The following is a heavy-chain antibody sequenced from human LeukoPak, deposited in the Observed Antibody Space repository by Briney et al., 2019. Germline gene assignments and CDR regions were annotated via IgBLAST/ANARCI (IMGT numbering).Heavy chain of an antibody. D-gene: IGHD3-9*01. CDR3: ATLYDILTGYPYYFDY. V-gene: IGHV1-24*01. Sequence: ASVKVSCKVSGYTLTELSMHWVRQAPGKGLEWMGGFDPEDGETIYAQKFQGRVTMTEDTSTDTAYMELSSLRSEDTAVYYCATLYDILTGYPYYFDYWGQGTLVTVSS. CDR2: FDPEDGET. CDR1: GYTLTELS. J-gene: IGHJ4*02.